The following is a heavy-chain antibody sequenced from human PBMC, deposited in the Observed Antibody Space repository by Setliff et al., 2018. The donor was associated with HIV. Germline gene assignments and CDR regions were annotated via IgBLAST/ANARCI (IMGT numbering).Heavy chain of an antibody. V-gene: IGHV1-2*06. CDR2: INPNSGGT. CDR1: GYTFTAYF. D-gene: IGHD2-8*01. Sequence: GASVKVSCKASGYTFTAYFMHWVRQAPGQGLEWMGRINPNSGGTNYARKFQGRVTMTRDTSITTAYMELSRLRSDDTAVYYCASKVHCTNGVCLDAFDIWGQGTMVTVSS. J-gene: IGHJ3*02. CDR3: ASKVHCTNGVCLDAFDI.